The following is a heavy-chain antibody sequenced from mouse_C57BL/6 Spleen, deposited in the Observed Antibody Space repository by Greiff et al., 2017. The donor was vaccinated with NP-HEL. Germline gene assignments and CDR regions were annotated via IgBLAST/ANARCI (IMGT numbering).Heavy chain of an antibody. J-gene: IGHJ2*01. Sequence: EVQLVESGGGLVKPGGSLKLSCAASGFTFSSYAMSWVRQTPEKRLEWVATISDGGSYTYYPDNVKGRFTISRDNAKNNLYLQMSHLKSEDTAMYYCARDRTSDYWGQGTTLTVSS. CDR2: ISDGGSYT. CDR3: ARDRTSDY. CDR1: GFTFSSYA. V-gene: IGHV5-4*01.